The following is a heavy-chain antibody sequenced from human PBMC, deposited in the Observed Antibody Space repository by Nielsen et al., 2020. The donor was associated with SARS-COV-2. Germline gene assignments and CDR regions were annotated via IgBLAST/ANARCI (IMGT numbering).Heavy chain of an antibody. D-gene: IGHD5-12*01. CDR3: TRDRFSAYDCGF. J-gene: IGHJ4*02. Sequence: SVKVSCKASEGTFGSHGVTWVRQAPRQGLEWMGGILPIFGATNYAQQFQGRVTITADESTSTAYLDLSSLRSDDSAIYYCTRDRFSAYDCGFWGQGTLVTVSS. CDR2: ILPIFGAT. CDR1: EGTFGSHG. V-gene: IGHV1-69*13.